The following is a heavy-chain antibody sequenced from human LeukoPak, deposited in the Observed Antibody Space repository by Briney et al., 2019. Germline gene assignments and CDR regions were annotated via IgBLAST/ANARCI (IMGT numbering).Heavy chain of an antibody. D-gene: IGHD4-11*01. J-gene: IGHJ6*03. CDR1: GFTFSDYY. V-gene: IGHV3-11*04. CDR2: ISSSGSTI. Sequence: NPGGSLRLSCAASGFTFSDYYMSWIRQAPGKGLEWVSYISSSGSTIYYADSVKGRLTISRDNAKNSLYLQMNSLRAEDTALYFCATQLLTYSNHKLGQYIEFWGKGTTVTVSS. CDR3: ATQLLTYSNHKLGQYIEF.